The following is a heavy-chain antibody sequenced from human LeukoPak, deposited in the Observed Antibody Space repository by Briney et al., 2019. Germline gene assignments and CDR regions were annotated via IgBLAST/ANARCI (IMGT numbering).Heavy chain of an antibody. Sequence: GGSLRLSCAASGLSFSSCAMSWVRQGPARGLEWVSSIRGNGDTFYADSVKGRFTLFSDSSTNTVYFQLNNLRVEDPAIYYCAKASWVSSTDAVRWGQGTLVAVSS. V-gene: IGHV3-23*01. CDR2: IRGNGDT. CDR3: AKASWVSSTDAVR. D-gene: IGHD3-16*01. J-gene: IGHJ4*02. CDR1: GLSFSSCA.